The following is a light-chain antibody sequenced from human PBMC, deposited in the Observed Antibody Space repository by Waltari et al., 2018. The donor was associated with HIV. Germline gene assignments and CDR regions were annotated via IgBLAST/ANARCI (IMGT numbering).Light chain of an antibody. CDR3: SSYTTSSTLV. Sequence: QSALSQPASVSVSPGQSITISCTGSSSDRGAYNYVPWYQQHPGKDPKRMIYVVTDRPSGISNRFSGSKSGNTASLTISGLQGEDEGDYYCSSYTTSSTLVFGGGTKVTVL. V-gene: IGLV2-14*01. CDR1: SSDRGAYNY. J-gene: IGLJ3*02. CDR2: VVT.